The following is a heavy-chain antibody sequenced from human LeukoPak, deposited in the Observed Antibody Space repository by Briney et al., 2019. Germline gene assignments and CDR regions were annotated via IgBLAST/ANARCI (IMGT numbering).Heavy chain of an antibody. CDR3: AKDWNWNYYGSTVY. D-gene: IGHD3-10*01. J-gene: IGHJ4*02. V-gene: IGHV3-11*01. CDR1: GFTFSDHY. Sequence: GGSLRLSCAASGFTFSDHYTSWIRQAPGKGLEWVSYISSSGSTIYYADSVKGRFTISRDNAKNSLYLQMNSLRAEDTAIYYCAKDWNWNYYGSTVYWGQGTLVTVSS. CDR2: ISSSGSTI.